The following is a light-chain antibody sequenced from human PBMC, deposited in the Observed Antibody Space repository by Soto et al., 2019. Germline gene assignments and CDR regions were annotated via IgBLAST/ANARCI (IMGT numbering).Light chain of an antibody. J-gene: IGKJ1*01. V-gene: IGKV1-39*01. CDR2: AAT. CDR3: HQSYSSWT. Sequence: DIQMTQSPSSLSASVGDRVTITCRASQSIGSLLNWYQQKPGKAPNLLIYAATTLHSGVPSRFSGSGSATDFTLTISGLQPEDSATFYCHQSYSSWTFVHGTKVEVK. CDR1: QSIGSL.